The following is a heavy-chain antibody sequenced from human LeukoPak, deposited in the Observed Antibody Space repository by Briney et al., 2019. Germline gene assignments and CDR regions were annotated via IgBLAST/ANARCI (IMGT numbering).Heavy chain of an antibody. V-gene: IGHV3-21*04. CDR1: GFTFSSYS. J-gene: IGHJ4*02. CDR2: ISSSSSYI. CDR3: ASSHSSGWYGDLDY. D-gene: IGHD6-19*01. Sequence: GGSLRLSCAASGFTFSSYSMNWVRQAPGKGLEWVSSISSSSSYIYYADSVKGRFTISRDNAKNTLYLQMNSLRAEDTAVYYCASSHSSGWYGDLDYWGQGTLVTVSS.